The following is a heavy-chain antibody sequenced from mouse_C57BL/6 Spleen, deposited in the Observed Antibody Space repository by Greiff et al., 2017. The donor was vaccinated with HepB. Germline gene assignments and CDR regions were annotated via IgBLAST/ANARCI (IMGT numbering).Heavy chain of an antibody. Sequence: EVQVVESGGGLVKPGGSLKLSCAASGFTFSSYAMSWFRQTPEKRLEWVATISDGGSYTYYPDNVKGRFTISRDNAKTNLYLQMSHLKSEDTARYYCARDRTGTKAMDYWGQGTSVTVSS. CDR1: GFTFSSYA. CDR3: ARDRTGTKAMDY. V-gene: IGHV5-4*01. CDR2: ISDGGSYT. J-gene: IGHJ4*01. D-gene: IGHD4-1*01.